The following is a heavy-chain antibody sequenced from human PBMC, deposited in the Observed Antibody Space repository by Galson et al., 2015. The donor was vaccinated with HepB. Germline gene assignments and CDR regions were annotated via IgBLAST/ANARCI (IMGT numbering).Heavy chain of an antibody. J-gene: IGHJ4*02. V-gene: IGHV3-15*01. D-gene: IGHD4-17*01. CDR1: GFTFTYAW. Sequence: SLRLSCAASGFTFTYAWMSWVRQAPGKGLEWAGRIKSKTDGGTTDYGAPVKGRFTISRDDSKSTLYLQMSSLKTEDAAVYYCTTGGYGDYAGGYVFWGQGTLVTVSS. CDR2: IKSKTDGGTT. CDR3: TTGGYGDYAGGYVF.